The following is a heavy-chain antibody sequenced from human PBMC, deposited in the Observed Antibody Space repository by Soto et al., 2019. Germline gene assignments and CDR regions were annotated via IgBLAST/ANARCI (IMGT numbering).Heavy chain of an antibody. D-gene: IGHD3-10*01. CDR1: GFTFSSYW. J-gene: IGHJ6*04. Sequence: EVQLVESGGGLVQPGGSLRLSCAASGFTFSSYWMHWVRQAPGKGLVWVSRINSDGSSTSYADSVKGRFTISRDNAKNTLYLHMNSLRAEDTAVYYCARDELDYYGSGSYLVTVWGKGTTVTVSS. CDR2: INSDGSST. CDR3: ARDELDYYGSGSYLVTV. V-gene: IGHV3-74*01.